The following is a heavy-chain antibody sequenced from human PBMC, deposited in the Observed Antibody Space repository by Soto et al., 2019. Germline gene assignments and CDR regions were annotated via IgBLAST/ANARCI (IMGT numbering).Heavy chain of an antibody. V-gene: IGHV3-33*01. J-gene: IGHJ4*02. CDR3: ARDAGSYLTEYYFDY. CDR1: GFTFSSYG. D-gene: IGHD1-26*01. Sequence: PGGSLRLSCAASGFTFSSYGMHWVRQAPGKGLEWVAVIWYDGSNKYYADSVKGRFTISRDNSKNTLYLQMNSLRAEDTAVYYCARDAGSYLTEYYFDYWGQGTLVTVSS. CDR2: IWYDGSNK.